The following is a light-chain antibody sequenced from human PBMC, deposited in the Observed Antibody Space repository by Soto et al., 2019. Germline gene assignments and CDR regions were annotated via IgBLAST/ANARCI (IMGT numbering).Light chain of an antibody. V-gene: IGKV1-39*01. CDR3: QHYDFLLRRT. CDR2: AAS. CDR1: QSISSY. Sequence: DIQMTQSPSSLSASVGDRVNITCRASQSISSYLNWYQQKPGKAPKLLVYAASRLQSGVPSRFSGTGSGTDFTLTISSLQPEDFATYYCQHYDFLLRRTFGQGTKVEIK. J-gene: IGKJ1*01.